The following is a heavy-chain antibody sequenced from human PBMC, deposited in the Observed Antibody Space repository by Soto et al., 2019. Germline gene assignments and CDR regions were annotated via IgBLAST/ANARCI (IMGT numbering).Heavy chain of an antibody. CDR1: GCSISIGGYY. CDR2: IYYSGST. D-gene: IGHD2-2*01. CDR3: ARYCSSTSCSASFDY. Sequence: SETLSLTCTVSGCSISIGGYYWSWILQHPGKGLEWIGYIYYSGSTYYNPSLKSRVTISVDTSKNQFSLKLSSVTAADTAVYYCARYCSSTSCSASFDYWGQGTLVTV. J-gene: IGHJ4*02. V-gene: IGHV4-31*03.